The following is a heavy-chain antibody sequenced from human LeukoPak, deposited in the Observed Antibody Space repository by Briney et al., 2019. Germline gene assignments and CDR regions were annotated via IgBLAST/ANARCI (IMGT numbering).Heavy chain of an antibody. V-gene: IGHV5-51*01. CDR2: IYPGDSDT. D-gene: IGHD1-20*01. CDR1: GYSFTSYW. CDR3: ARSWVITGTPDPDAFDI. Sequence: GESLKISCKGSGYSFTSYWIGWVRQMPGKGLEWMGIIYPGDSDTRYSPSFQGQVTISADKSISTAYLQWSSLKASDTAMYYCARSWVITGTPDPDAFDIWGQGTMVTVSS. J-gene: IGHJ3*02.